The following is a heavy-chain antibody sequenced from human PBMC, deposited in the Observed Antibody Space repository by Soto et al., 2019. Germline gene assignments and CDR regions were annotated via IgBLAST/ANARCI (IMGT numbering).Heavy chain of an antibody. CDR1: GASLNSGAYY. CDR2: IFNTGTI. V-gene: IGHV4-31*02. D-gene: IGHD1-20*01. Sequence: QVQLQESGPGLAKPSQTVSLTCTVSGASLNSGAYYWTWLRPVPGKDLEWVGHIFNTGTIFSTPSLRSRVRMSIDTSGNDFSLKLESVTAADTAVYYCARGLGSDNNCQFPAAFDIWGHGTLVTVSA. J-gene: IGHJ3*02. CDR3: ARGLGSDNNCQFPAAFDI.